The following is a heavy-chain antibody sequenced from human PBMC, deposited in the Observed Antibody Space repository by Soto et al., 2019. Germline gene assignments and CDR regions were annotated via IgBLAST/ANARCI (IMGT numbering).Heavy chain of an antibody. CDR1: GFTFISSF. CDR3: AKDNAESLTFAFDI. V-gene: IGHV3-23*01. J-gene: IGHJ3*02. CDR2: ISGSGGST. Sequence: PGGSLRLSCVASGFTFISSFMGWVRQAPGKGLEWVSAISGSGGSTYYADSVKGRFTISRDNSKNTLYLQMNSLRAEDTAVYYCAKDNAESLTFAFDIWGQGTMVTVSS. D-gene: IGHD3-10*01.